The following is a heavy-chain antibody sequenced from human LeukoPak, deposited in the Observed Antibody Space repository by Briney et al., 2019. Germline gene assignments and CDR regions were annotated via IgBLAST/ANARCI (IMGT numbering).Heavy chain of an antibody. CDR1: GFTFSSYS. V-gene: IGHV3-21*01. Sequence: GGSLRPSCAASGFTFSSYSMNWVRQAPGKGLEWVSSISSSSSYIYYADSVKGRFTISRDNAKNSLYLQMNSLRAEDTAVYYCATEGYCCGGCCYPHGWFDPWGQGTLVTVSS. D-gene: IGHD2-15*01. J-gene: IGHJ5*02. CDR2: ISSSSSYI. CDR3: ATEGYCCGGCCYPHGWFDP.